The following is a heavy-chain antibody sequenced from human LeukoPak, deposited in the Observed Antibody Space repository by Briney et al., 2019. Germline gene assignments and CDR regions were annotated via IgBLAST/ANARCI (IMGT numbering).Heavy chain of an antibody. CDR2: ISRSGSNI. CDR3: ARDGGYSGYDDYYYYMDV. D-gene: IGHD5-12*01. J-gene: IGHJ6*03. Sequence: GGSLRPSSVLSGLTFSSYEMNWVRQAPGKGMEWDSYISRSGSNIIYADSVKGRCTISRDNTKNSLYLQMNSMRAEDTAVYYCARDGGYSGYDDYYYYMDVWGKGTTVTISS. V-gene: IGHV3-48*03. CDR1: GLTFSSYE.